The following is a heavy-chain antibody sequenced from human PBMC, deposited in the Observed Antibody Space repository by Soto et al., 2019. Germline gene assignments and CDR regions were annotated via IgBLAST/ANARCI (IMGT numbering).Heavy chain of an antibody. J-gene: IGHJ6*02. V-gene: IGHV3-23*01. CDR2: ISGSGGST. Sequence: GGSLRLSCAASGFTFSSYAMSWVRQAPGKGLEWVSAISGSGGSTYYADSVKGRFTISRDNSKNTLYLQMNSLRAEDTAVYYCAKASTWGIGYYDFWSGYYSEGSYYYYGMDVWGQGTTVTSP. CDR1: GFTFSSYA. CDR3: AKASTWGIGYYDFWSGYYSEGSYYYYGMDV. D-gene: IGHD3-3*01.